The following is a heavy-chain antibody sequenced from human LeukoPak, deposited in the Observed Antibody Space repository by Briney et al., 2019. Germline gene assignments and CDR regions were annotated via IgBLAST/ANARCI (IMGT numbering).Heavy chain of an antibody. V-gene: IGHV3-30*02. CDR3: AIAQNAFDI. CDR1: GFTFSSYG. Sequence: GGSLRLSCAATGFTFSSYGMHWVRQARGKGLEWVAFIRYDGSNKYYADSVKGRFTISRDNAKNTLYLQMNSLRAEDTAVYYCAIAQNAFDIWGQGTMVTVSS. CDR2: IRYDGSNK. J-gene: IGHJ3*02.